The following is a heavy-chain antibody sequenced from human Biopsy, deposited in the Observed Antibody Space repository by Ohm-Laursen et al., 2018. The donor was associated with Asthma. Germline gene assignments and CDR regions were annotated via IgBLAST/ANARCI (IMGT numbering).Heavy chain of an antibody. D-gene: IGHD1-1*01. J-gene: IGHJ3*02. V-gene: IGHV3-30*01. Sequence: SLRLSCAAFGFSFSNFAIHWVRQAPGKGLEWVGVISKDASTQDYADSVKGRSTMARDNSKNTLDLRMNSLREEDTAVYYCVRDGTDDAFDIWGQGTTVIVSS. CDR1: GFSFSNFA. CDR3: VRDGTDDAFDI. CDR2: ISKDASTQ.